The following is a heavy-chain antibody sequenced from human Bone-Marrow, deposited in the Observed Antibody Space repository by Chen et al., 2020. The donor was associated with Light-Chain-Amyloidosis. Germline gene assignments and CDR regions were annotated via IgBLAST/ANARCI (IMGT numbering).Heavy chain of an antibody. D-gene: IGHD1-26*01. V-gene: IGHV3-20*04. CDR3: VRAAEGGTYLEGIDH. J-gene: IGHJ4*02. CDR1: GFTFDNFG. Sequence: EVQLVGSGGGVARPGGYLRLSCAASGFTFDNFGMNWVRQGPGKGLEWVSGISWNGGRTGYSESVKGRFTISRDNAKNSLYLQMNSLRPEDTAFYYCVRAAEGGTYLEGIDHWGQGTLVTVSP. CDR2: ISWNGGRT.